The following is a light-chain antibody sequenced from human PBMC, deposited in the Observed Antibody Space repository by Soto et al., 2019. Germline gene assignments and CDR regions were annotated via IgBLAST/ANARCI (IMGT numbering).Light chain of an antibody. Sequence: EIVLTQSPGILSLSPGEGATLSCRAGQSVSNDFLAWYQQKPGQAPRLLIYGASTRATDVPDRFSGSGSGADFTLSISRLEPEDFAVYYCQQYGSSPPRTFGQGTRLENK. V-gene: IGKV3-20*01. CDR1: QSVSNDF. J-gene: IGKJ5*01. CDR2: GAS. CDR3: QQYGSSPPRT.